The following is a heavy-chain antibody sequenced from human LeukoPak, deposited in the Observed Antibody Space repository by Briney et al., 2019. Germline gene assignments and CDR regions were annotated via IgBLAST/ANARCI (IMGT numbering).Heavy chain of an antibody. CDR1: GGSLSGYY. D-gene: IGHD3-10*01. CDR2: INHSGST. Sequence: SETLSLTCAVYGGSLSGYYWSWIRQPPGKGLEWIGEINHSGSTNYNPSLRSRVTISVDTSKNQFSLKLSSVTAADTAVYYCATDKAYYYGSGSFNWFDPWGQGTLVTVSS. V-gene: IGHV4-34*01. CDR3: ATDKAYYYGSGSFNWFDP. J-gene: IGHJ5*02.